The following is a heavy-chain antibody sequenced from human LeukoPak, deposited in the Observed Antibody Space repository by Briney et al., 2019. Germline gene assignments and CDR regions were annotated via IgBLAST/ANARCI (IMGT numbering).Heavy chain of an antibody. CDR3: ARETFSAYYYYYYMDV. CDR2: IYYSGST. D-gene: IGHD3-16*01. CDR1: GGSISSYY. Sequence: PSETLSLTCTVSGGSISSYYWSWIRQPPGKGLEWIGYIYYSGSTNYNPSLKSRVTISVDTSKNQFSLKLSSVTAADTAVYYCARETFSAYYYYYYMDVWGKGTTVTVSS. V-gene: IGHV4-59*12. J-gene: IGHJ6*03.